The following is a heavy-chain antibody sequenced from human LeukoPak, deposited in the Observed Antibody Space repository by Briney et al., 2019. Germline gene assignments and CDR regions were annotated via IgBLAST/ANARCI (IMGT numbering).Heavy chain of an antibody. CDR3: AGSLGYCTSNVCYLKY. V-gene: IGHV1-18*01. CDR1: GYTFTSYG. Sequence: ASVKVSCKASGYTFTSYGISWVRQAPGQGLEWMGWISAYNGNTNYAQKLQGRVTMTTDTYTNAAYMELRSLRSDDTAVYYCAGSLGYCTSNVCYLKYWGQGTLVTVSS. CDR2: ISAYNGNT. D-gene: IGHD2-8*01. J-gene: IGHJ4*02.